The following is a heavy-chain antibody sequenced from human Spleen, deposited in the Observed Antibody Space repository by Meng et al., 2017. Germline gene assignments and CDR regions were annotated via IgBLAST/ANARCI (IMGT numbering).Heavy chain of an antibody. V-gene: IGHV3-21*01. D-gene: IGHD4-11*01. J-gene: IGHJ5*02. CDR3: ARETTVRIGRRFDP. Sequence: GESLKISCAASGFTFSDYSMNWVRQAPGRGLEWVAFIGSSSGYIYYTDSVKGRFTISRDNAKNSLYLQMNSLRAADTAVYFCARETTVRIGRRFDPWGLGTLVTVSS. CDR1: GFTFSDYS. CDR2: IGSSSGYI.